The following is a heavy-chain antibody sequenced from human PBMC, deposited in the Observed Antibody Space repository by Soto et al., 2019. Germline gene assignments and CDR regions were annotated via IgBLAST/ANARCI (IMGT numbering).Heavy chain of an antibody. D-gene: IGHD5-18*01. Sequence: SVKVSCKASGFTFSSSAVQWVRQARGQRLEWIGWIVVGSGHTNYAQKFQERVTITRDMSTSTAYMDLSSLRSEDTAVYYCAREVTYYYYMDVWGKGTTVTVYS. CDR1: GFTFSSSA. V-gene: IGHV1-58*01. J-gene: IGHJ6*03. CDR2: IVVGSGHT. CDR3: AREVTYYYYMDV.